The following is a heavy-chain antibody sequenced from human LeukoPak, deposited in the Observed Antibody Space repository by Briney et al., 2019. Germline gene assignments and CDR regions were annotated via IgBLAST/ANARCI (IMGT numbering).Heavy chain of an antibody. CDR1: GGSISSSSYY. CDR2: IYYSGST. D-gene: IGHD6-6*01. CDR3: ARDWRSSSSPGYYYMDV. J-gene: IGHJ6*03. V-gene: IGHV4-39*07. Sequence: LSETLSLTCTVSGGSISSSSYYWGWIRQPPGQGLEWIGSIYYSGSTYYNPSLKSRVTISVDTSKNQFSLKLSSVTAADTAVYYCARDWRSSSSPGYYYMDVWGKGTTVTVSS.